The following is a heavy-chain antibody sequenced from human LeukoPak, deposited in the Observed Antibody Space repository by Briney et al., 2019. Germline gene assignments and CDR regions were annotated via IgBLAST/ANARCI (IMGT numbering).Heavy chain of an antibody. Sequence: GASVKVSCKASGYTFTGYYMHWVRQAPGQGLEWMGRINPNSGGTNYAQKFQSRVTMTRNTSISTAYMELSSLRSEDTAVYYCARMYAPRDYWGQGTLVTVSS. D-gene: IGHD2-8*01. J-gene: IGHJ4*02. V-gene: IGHV1-2*06. CDR1: GYTFTGYY. CDR2: INPNSGGT. CDR3: ARMYAPRDY.